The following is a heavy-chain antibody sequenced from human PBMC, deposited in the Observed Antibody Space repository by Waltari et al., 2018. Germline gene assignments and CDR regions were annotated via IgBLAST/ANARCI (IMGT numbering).Heavy chain of an antibody. CDR2: IYYSGST. CDR3: ARDRGIVVVPAANLYDYYGMDV. J-gene: IGHJ6*02. Sequence: QVQLQESGPGLVKPSETLSLTCTVSGGSISSYYWSWIRQPPGQGLGWIGYIYYSGSTNYNPSLKSRVTISVDTSKNQFSLKLSSVTAADTAVYYCARDRGIVVVPAANLYDYYGMDVWGQGTTVTVSS. V-gene: IGHV4-59*01. CDR1: GGSISSYY. D-gene: IGHD2-2*01.